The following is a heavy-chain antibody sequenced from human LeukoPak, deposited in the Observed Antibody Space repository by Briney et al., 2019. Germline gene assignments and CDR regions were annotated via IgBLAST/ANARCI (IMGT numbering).Heavy chain of an antibody. Sequence: RTGGSLRLSCAASGFTFDDYGMSWVRHAPGKGLEWVSGINWNGGSTGYADSVKGRFTISRDNAKNSLYLQMNSLRAEDTALYYCARDLETYYYDSSGYNYWGQGTLVTVSS. D-gene: IGHD3-22*01. CDR2: INWNGGST. V-gene: IGHV3-20*04. J-gene: IGHJ4*02. CDR3: ARDLETYYYDSSGYNY. CDR1: GFTFDDYG.